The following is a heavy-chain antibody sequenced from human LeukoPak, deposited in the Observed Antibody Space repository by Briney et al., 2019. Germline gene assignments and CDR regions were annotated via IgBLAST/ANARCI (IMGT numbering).Heavy chain of an antibody. V-gene: IGHV1-18*01. CDR3: ARISLYYYGSGSYSGGIDY. CDR1: GYTFTNYG. Sequence: ASVKVSCKASGYTFTNYGITWVRQAPGQGLEWMGWISAYNGNTNFAQKLQGRVTMTTDTSTTTAYMELRSLRSDDTAVYYCARISLYYYGSGSYSGGIDYWGQGTLVTVSS. D-gene: IGHD3-10*01. J-gene: IGHJ4*02. CDR2: ISAYNGNT.